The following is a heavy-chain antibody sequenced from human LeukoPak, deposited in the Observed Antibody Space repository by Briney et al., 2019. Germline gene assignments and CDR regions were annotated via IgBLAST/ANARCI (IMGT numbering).Heavy chain of an antibody. CDR1: GFSFSGYW. Sequence: PGGSLRLSCEASGFSFSGYWMSWVRQAPGKGLEWEANIKQDESEEYYVDSVKGRFTISRDNAKNSLYLQMNSLRVEDTAVYFCARDKKDYDFWGGYLSYYYYMDVWGKGTTVTVSS. CDR3: ARDKKDYDFWGGYLSYYYYMDV. J-gene: IGHJ6*03. V-gene: IGHV3-7*01. CDR2: IKQDESEE. D-gene: IGHD3-3*01.